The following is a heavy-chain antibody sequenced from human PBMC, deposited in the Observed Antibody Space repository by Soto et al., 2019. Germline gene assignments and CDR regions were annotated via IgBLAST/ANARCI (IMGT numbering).Heavy chain of an antibody. J-gene: IGHJ4*02. CDR3: AKDLIAAAGRGDY. CDR1: GFTFSSYA. Sequence: WGSLRLSCAASGFTFSSYAMSWVRQAPEKGLDRVSAISGSGGSTYYADSVKGRFTISRDNSKNTLYLQMNSLRAEDTAVYYCAKDLIAAAGRGDYWGQGTLVTVSS. CDR2: ISGSGGST. V-gene: IGHV3-23*01. D-gene: IGHD6-13*01.